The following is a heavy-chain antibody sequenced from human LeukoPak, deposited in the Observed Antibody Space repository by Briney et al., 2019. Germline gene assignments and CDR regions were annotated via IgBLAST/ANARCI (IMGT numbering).Heavy chain of an antibody. CDR1: GFAFSTHG. CDR3: ARDAGNFASGSAHFDY. CDR2: IWYDGSKK. D-gene: IGHD3-10*01. V-gene: IGHV3-33*01. J-gene: IGHJ4*02. Sequence: GGSLRLSCAASGFAFSTHGFHWVRQAPGKGLEWVAVIWYDGSKKYYRDSVKGRFTFSRDDSKNTLFLQMNSLRGGDTAVYYCARDAGNFASGSAHFDYWGQGTLVTVPS.